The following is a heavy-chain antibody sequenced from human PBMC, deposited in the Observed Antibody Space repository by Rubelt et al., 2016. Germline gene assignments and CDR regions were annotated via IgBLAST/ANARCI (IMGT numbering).Heavy chain of an antibody. J-gene: IGHJ6*02. CDR3: ARVGEGSNYYYGMDV. Sequence: GKGLEWVSYISSSSDAIYYADSAKGRFTISRDNAKNSLYLQMNSLRDEDTAVYYCARVGEGSNYYYGMDVWGQGTTVTVSS. V-gene: IGHV3-48*02. D-gene: IGHD3-16*01. CDR2: ISSSSDAI.